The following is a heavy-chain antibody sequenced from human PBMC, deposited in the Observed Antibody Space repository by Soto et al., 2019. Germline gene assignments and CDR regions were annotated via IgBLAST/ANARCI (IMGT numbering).Heavy chain of an antibody. J-gene: IGHJ4*02. V-gene: IGHV3-48*02. CDR1: GFTCISYS. CDR2: ISSSSSTI. D-gene: IGHD1-26*01. Sequence: PGGSHRLSCTASGFTCISYSMNWVRQAPGKGLEWVSYISSSSSTIYYADSVKGRFTISRDNAKNSLYLQMNSLRDEDTAVYYCARTWGGATSFDYWGQGTLVTVSS. CDR3: ARTWGGATSFDY.